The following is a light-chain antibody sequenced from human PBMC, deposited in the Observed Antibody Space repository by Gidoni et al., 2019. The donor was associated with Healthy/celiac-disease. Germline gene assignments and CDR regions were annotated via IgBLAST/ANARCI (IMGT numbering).Light chain of an antibody. CDR1: QSLLHSNGYNY. J-gene: IGKJ2*02. V-gene: IGKV2-28*01. CDR3: MQALQTPWT. CDR2: LGS. Sequence: DIVTTQSPLSLLVTPGEPASISCRSSQSLLHSNGYNYLDWYLQTPGQSPQLLIYLGSNRASGVPDRFSGSGSGTDFTLKISRVEAEDVGVYYCMQALQTPWTFGQGTKLEIK.